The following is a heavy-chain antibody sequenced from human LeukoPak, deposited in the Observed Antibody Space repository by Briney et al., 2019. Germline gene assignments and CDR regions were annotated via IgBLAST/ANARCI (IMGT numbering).Heavy chain of an antibody. J-gene: IGHJ4*02. V-gene: IGHV4-4*07. CDR3: ARDNDFFDY. Sequence: SETLSLTCSVSGGSINTYYWSCIRQPAGKGLEWIGRIHSSGSTHYNPSLKSRVTMSLDTSKNQFSLKLTSVTAADTAVYYCARDNDFFDYWDQGTLVTVSS. CDR2: IHSSGST. CDR1: GGSINTYY.